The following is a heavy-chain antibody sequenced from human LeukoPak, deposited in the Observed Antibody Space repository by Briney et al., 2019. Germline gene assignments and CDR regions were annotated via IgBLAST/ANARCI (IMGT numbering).Heavy chain of an antibody. Sequence: GASVKVSCKASGYTFTGYYIHWVRQAPGQGLDWMGRINPNSGGTDYAHKFQGRVTMTRETSISTAYMELRRLRSDDTAVYYCARDLRGVYAPYSGYDLNYWGQGTLVTVSS. D-gene: IGHD5-12*01. V-gene: IGHV1-2*06. CDR1: GYTFTGYY. J-gene: IGHJ4*02. CDR2: INPNSGGT. CDR3: ARDLRGVYAPYSGYDLNY.